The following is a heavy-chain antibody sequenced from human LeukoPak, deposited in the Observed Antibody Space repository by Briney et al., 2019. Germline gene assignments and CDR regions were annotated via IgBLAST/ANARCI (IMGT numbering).Heavy chain of an antibody. CDR1: GDSISTYY. V-gene: IGHV4-59*12. J-gene: IGHJ3*02. CDR3: AREVVTAKDAFDI. D-gene: IGHD2-21*02. Sequence: PSETLSLTCTVSGDSISTYYWSWIRQPPGKGLEWIGYIYYSGSTYYNPSLKSRVTISVDTSKNQFSLKLSSVTAADTAVYYCAREVVTAKDAFDIWGQGTMVTVSS. CDR2: IYYSGST.